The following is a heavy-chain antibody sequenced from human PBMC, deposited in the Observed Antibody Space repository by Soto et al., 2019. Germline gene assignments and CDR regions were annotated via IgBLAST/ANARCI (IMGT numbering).Heavy chain of an antibody. Sequence: ASVKVSCKVSGYTLTELSMHWVRQAPGKGLEWMGGFDPEDGETIYAQKFQGRVTITADESTSTAYMELSSLRSEDTAVYYCARSQGSSTSLEIYYYYYYGMDVWGQGTTVTVSS. D-gene: IGHD2-2*01. CDR3: ARSQGSSTSLEIYYYYYYGMDV. J-gene: IGHJ6*02. CDR2: FDPEDGET. CDR1: GYTLTELS. V-gene: IGHV1-24*01.